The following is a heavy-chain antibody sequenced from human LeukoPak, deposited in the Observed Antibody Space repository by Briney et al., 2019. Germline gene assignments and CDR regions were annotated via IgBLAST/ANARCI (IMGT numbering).Heavy chain of an antibody. CDR2: IIPIFGTA. J-gene: IGHJ6*02. V-gene: IGHV1-69*01. Sequence: GASVTVSCTASGGTFSSYAISWVRQAPGQGLEWMGGIIPIFGTANYAQKFQGRVTITADESTSTAYMELSSLRSEDTAVYYCARDPHPYDSSGYYYGGSVYYYYGMDVWGQGTTVTVSS. CDR1: GGTFSSYA. D-gene: IGHD3-22*01. CDR3: ARDPHPYDSSGYYYGGSVYYYYGMDV.